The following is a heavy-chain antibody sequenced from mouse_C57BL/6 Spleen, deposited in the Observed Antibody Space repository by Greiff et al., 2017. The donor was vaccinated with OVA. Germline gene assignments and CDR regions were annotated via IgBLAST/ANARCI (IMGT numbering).Heavy chain of an antibody. Sequence: DVKLVESGGDLVKPGGSLKLSCAASGFTFSSYGMSWVRQTPDKRLEWVATISSGGSYTYYPDSVKGRFTISRDNAKNTLYLQMSSLKSEDTAMYYCARPITTGYYAMDYWGQGTSVTVSS. CDR3: ARPITTGYYAMDY. D-gene: IGHD1-1*01. CDR1: GFTFSSYG. J-gene: IGHJ4*01. CDR2: ISSGGSYT. V-gene: IGHV5-6*02.